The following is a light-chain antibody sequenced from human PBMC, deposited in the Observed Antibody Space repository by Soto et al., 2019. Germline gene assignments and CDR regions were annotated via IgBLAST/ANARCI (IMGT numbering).Light chain of an antibody. V-gene: IGKV3-15*01. CDR2: DAS. Sequence: EIVMTQSPATLSVSPGERATLSCRASQSVSTNLAWYQQRPGQAPRLLIYDASTRATDIPARFSGSGSGTDFTLTITRLQSEDFAVYYCHQYNNWRTFGQGTKVEIK. CDR1: QSVSTN. CDR3: HQYNNWRT. J-gene: IGKJ1*01.